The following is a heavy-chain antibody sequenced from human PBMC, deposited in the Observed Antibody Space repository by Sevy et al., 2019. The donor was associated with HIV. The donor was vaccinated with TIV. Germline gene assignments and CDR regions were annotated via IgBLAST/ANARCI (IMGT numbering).Heavy chain of an antibody. V-gene: IGHV3-23*01. CDR1: GFTFSNYA. D-gene: IGHD6-19*01. CDR2: ISGSGGTT. Sequence: GGSLRLSCAASGFTFSNYAMNWVRQAPGKGLEWVSSISGSGGTTYYAASVEGRFTISRDKSKNTLYLQMHSLRAEDTAVYYCAKVLARGVAVAGSAWGMDVWGQGTTVTVSS. J-gene: IGHJ6*02. CDR3: AKVLARGVAVAGSAWGMDV.